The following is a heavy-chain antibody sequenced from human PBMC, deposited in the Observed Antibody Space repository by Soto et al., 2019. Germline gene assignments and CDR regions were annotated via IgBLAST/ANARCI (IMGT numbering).Heavy chain of an antibody. CDR3: ARRTKGQLVSPPNWYFDL. CDR1: GGSISSYY. CDR2: IYYSGST. Sequence: QVQLQESGPGLVKPSETLSLTCTVSGGSISSYYWSWIRQPPGKGLEWIGYIYYSGSTNYNPSLMSRVTISVATSKNQFSLKLSSVTAADTAVYYCARRTKGQLVSPPNWYFDLWGRGTLVTVSS. J-gene: IGHJ2*01. D-gene: IGHD6-6*01. V-gene: IGHV4-59*08.